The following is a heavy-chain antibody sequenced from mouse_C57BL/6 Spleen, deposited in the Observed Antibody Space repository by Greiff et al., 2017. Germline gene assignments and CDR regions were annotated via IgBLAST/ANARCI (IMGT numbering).Heavy chain of an antibody. CDR1: GFTFTDYY. V-gene: IGHV7-3*01. J-gene: IGHJ3*01. CDR3: ARWGDYDWFAY. CDR2: IRNKANGYTT. Sequence: EVQLVESGGGLVQPGGSLSLSCAASGFTFTDYYMSWVRQPPGKALEWLGFIRNKANGYTTEYSASVKGRFTISRDNSQSILYLQMNALRAEDSATYYYARWGDYDWFAYWGQGTLVTVSA. D-gene: IGHD2-4*01.